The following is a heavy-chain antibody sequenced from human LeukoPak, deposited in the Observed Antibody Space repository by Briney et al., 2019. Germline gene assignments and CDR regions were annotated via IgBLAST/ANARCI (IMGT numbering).Heavy chain of an antibody. Sequence: GGSLRLSCAASGFTFSSYAMSWVRQAPGKGLEWVSAISGSGGSTYYADSVKGRFTISRDNSKNTLYLQMNSLRAEDTAVYYCAKGKRGYSYGYCDYWAREPWSPSPQ. CDR2: ISGSGGST. D-gene: IGHD5-18*01. CDR3: AKGKRGYSYGYCDY. V-gene: IGHV3-23*01. J-gene: IGHJ4*02. CDR1: GFTFSSYA.